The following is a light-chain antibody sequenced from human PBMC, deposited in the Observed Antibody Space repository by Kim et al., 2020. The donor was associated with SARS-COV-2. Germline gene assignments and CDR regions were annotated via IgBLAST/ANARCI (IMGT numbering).Light chain of an antibody. J-gene: IGLJ2*01. CDR3: ASWDSSLTAGL. Sequence: QSVLTQPPSVSAAPGQRVTISCSGGDSNIRNNFVSWYQQLPETAPKLLIYDNNKRPSGIPDRFSGSKSGTSATLDITGLQTGDEADYYCASWDSSLTAGLFGGGTQLTVL. CDR1: DSNIRNNF. CDR2: DNN. V-gene: IGLV1-51*01.